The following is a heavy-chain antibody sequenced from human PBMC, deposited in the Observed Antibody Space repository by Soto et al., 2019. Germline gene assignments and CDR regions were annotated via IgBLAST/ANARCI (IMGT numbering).Heavy chain of an antibody. Sequence: ETLSLTCTVSGGSIRSYYCSWIRQPPGKGLEWIGYIYYSGSTNYNPSLKSRVTISVDTSKNQFSLKLSSVTAADTAVYYCARGWGGYFQHWGQGTLVTVSS. CDR1: GGSIRSYY. CDR2: IYYSGST. V-gene: IGHV4-59*01. D-gene: IGHD7-27*01. J-gene: IGHJ1*01. CDR3: ARGWGGYFQH.